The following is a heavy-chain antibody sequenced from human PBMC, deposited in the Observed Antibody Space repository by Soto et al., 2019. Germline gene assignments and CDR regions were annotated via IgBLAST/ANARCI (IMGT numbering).Heavy chain of an antibody. CDR3: ARDLNIPWPITGSHTDAFDI. Sequence: QVQLVQSGAEVKKPGASVKVSCKASGYTFTSYGISWVRQAPGQGLEWMGWISAYNGNTNYAQKRQGRVTMTTDTSTSTAYMELRSLRSDDTAVYSCARDLNIPWPITGSHTDAFDIWGQGTMVTVSS. D-gene: IGHD1-20*01. J-gene: IGHJ3*02. V-gene: IGHV1-18*01. CDR1: GYTFTSYG. CDR2: ISAYNGNT.